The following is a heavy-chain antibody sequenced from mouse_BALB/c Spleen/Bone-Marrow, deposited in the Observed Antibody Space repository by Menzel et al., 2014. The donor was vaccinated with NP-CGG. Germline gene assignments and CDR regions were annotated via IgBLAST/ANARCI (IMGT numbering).Heavy chain of an antibody. Sequence: QVQLKESGAELVKPGASVKLSCKTSGYTFTNYWIQWVKQRPGQGLGWIGEIFPGIGTTYYNGKFKGKATLTIDTSSSTAYMQLSSLTSEDSAVYFCARGGNYGYWGQGTTLTVSS. D-gene: IGHD2-1*01. CDR2: IFPGIGTT. V-gene: IGHV1S132*01. CDR1: GYTFTNYW. CDR3: ARGGNYGY. J-gene: IGHJ2*01.